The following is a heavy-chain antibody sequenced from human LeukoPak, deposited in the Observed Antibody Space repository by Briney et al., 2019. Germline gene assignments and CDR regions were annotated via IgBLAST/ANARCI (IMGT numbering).Heavy chain of an antibody. CDR2: VAWDGGGT. D-gene: IGHD5-24*01. J-gene: IGHJ4*02. CDR3: VRGHGYNLEDYFDN. Sequence: GGSLRLSCAAAGFNFDDYTMHWVRQAPGKGLEWVSLVAWDGGGTFFADSVKGRFTVSRDNSKNSLSLYMNSLTTEDTALYYCVRGHGYNLEDYFDNWGQGTLVTVSS. CDR1: GFNFDDYT. V-gene: IGHV3-43*01.